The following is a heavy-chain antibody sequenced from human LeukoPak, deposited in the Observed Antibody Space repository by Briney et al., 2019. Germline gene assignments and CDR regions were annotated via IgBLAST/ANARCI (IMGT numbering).Heavy chain of an antibody. CDR3: ARVPGEMGATLAYLDY. CDR1: GFTFSSYE. J-gene: IGHJ4*02. Sequence: GGSLRLSCAASGFTFSSYEMNWVRQAPGKGLEWVSYISGSGSTIYYADSVKGRFTISRENAKNSLYLQMNSLRAEDTAVYYCARVPGEMGATLAYLDYWGQGTLVIVSS. D-gene: IGHD1-26*01. CDR2: ISGSGSTI. V-gene: IGHV3-48*03.